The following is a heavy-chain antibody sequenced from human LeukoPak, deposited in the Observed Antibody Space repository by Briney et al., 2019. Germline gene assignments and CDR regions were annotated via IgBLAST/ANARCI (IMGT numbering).Heavy chain of an antibody. CDR3: ARAGYSSGYIFDY. D-gene: IGHD3-22*01. V-gene: IGHV4-59*01. Sequence: SETLSLTCTASGGSISSYYWSWIRQPPGKGLEWIGYIYYSGSTNYNPSLKSRVTISVDTSKNQFSLKLSSVTAADTAVYYCARAGYSSGYIFDYWGQGTLVTVSS. J-gene: IGHJ4*02. CDR2: IYYSGST. CDR1: GGSISSYY.